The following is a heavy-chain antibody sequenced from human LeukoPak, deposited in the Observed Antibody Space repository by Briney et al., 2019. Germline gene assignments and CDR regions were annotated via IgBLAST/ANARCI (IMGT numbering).Heavy chain of an antibody. CDR2: IYSGGST. CDR3: ARQLLRITIFGVVSDGIDV. V-gene: IGHV3-66*04. Sequence: PGGSLRLSCAASGCTVSSNYRSWVRQAPGKGLEWVAGIYSGGSTYYADSVKGRFTISRDNSKNTLYLQMNSLRAEDTAVYYCARQLLRITIFGVVSDGIDVWGPGTTVTVSS. J-gene: IGHJ6*02. CDR1: GCTVSSNY. D-gene: IGHD3-3*01.